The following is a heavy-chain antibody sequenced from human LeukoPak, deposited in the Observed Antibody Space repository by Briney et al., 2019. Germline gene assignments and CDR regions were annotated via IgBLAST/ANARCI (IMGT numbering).Heavy chain of an antibody. Sequence: SETLSLTCAVSGYSISSGYYWGWIRQPPGKGLEWIGSIYHSGSTYYNPSLKSRVTISVDTSKNQFSLKLSSVTAADTAVYYCARAGHRYDFWSGPDEKEDYYMDVWGKGTTVTVSS. J-gene: IGHJ6*03. CDR2: IYHSGST. D-gene: IGHD3-3*01. V-gene: IGHV4-38-2*01. CDR1: GYSISSGYY. CDR3: ARAGHRYDFWSGPDEKEDYYMDV.